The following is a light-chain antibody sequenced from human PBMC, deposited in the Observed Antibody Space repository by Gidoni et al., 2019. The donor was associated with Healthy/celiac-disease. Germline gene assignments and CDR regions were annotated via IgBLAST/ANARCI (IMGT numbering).Light chain of an antibody. CDR1: QSVSSSY. CDR2: GAS. CDR3: QQYGSAPFT. J-gene: IGKJ3*01. Sequence: EIVLTQSPGTLSLSPGERATLSCRASQSVSSSYLAWYQQKPGQAPRLLIYGASSRATGIPDRLSGSGSGTDFTLTISRLEPEDFAGYYCQQYGSAPFTFGPGTKVDIK. V-gene: IGKV3-20*01.